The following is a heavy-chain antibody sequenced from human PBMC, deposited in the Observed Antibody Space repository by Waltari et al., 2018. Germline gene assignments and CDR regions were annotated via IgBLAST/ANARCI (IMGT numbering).Heavy chain of an antibody. CDR1: GGTFSSYA. J-gene: IGHJ3*02. CDR3: ARVGSGSYGHWGAFDI. CDR2: IIPIFGTA. Sequence: QVQLVQSGAEVKKPGSSVKVSCKASGGTFSSYAIRWVRQAPGQGLEWMGGIIPIFGTANYAQKFQGRVTITADESTSTAYMELSSLRSEDTAVYYCARVGSGSYGHWGAFDIWGQGTMVTVSS. V-gene: IGHV1-69*01. D-gene: IGHD1-26*01.